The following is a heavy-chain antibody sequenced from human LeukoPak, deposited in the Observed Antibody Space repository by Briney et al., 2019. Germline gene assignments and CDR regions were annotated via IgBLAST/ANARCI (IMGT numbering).Heavy chain of an antibody. D-gene: IGHD1-26*01. V-gene: IGHV1-46*01. CDR2: INPSGGST. CDR1: GYTFTNYY. J-gene: IGHJ5*02. Sequence: ASVKVSCKASGYTFTNYYMHWVRQAPGQGLEWMGIINPSGGSTSYAQKFQGRVTMTRDMSTSTVYMELSSLRSEDTAVYYCATLIVGATGGWFDPWGQGTLVTVSS. CDR3: ATLIVGATGGWFDP.